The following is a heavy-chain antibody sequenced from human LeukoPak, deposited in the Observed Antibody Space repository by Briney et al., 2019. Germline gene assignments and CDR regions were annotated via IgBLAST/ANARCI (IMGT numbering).Heavy chain of an antibody. CDR3: AKSKRIAAAGTVTWLDY. J-gene: IGHJ4*02. CDR1: GFTFSSYA. V-gene: IGHV3-23*01. CDR2: ISGSGGST. Sequence: GGSLRLSCAASGFTFSSYAMSWVRQAPGKGLEWVSAISGSGGSTYYADSVKGRFTISRDNSKNTLYLQMNSLRAEDTAVYYCAKSKRIAAAGTVTWLDYWGQGTLVTVSS. D-gene: IGHD6-13*01.